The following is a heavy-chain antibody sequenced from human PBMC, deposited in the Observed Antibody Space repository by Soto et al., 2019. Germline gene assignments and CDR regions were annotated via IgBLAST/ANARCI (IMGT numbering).Heavy chain of an antibody. CDR3: ARKRGRVPTFDI. CDR2: IYPGDSAI. V-gene: IGHV5-51*01. CDR1: GYSFTSYW. D-gene: IGHD2-15*01. J-gene: IGHJ3*02. Sequence: GESLKISCKGSGYSFTSYWIAWVRQMPGKGLEWMGIIYPGDSAIRYGPSFQGQVTISADKSIGTAYLQWSSLKASDTAMYYCARKRGRVPTFDIWGQGTMVTVSS.